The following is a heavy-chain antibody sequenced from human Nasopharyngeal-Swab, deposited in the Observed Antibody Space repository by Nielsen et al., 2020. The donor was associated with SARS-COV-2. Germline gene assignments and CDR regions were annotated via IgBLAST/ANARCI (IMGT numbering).Heavy chain of an antibody. Sequence: GESLKISCAASGFTFSSYWMHWVRQAPGKGLVWVSRINSDGSSTSYADSVKGRFTISRDNAKNSLYLQMNSLRAEDTAVYYCARSHRDYYDSSGSDDYWGQGTLVTVSS. J-gene: IGHJ4*02. CDR3: ARSHRDYYDSSGSDDY. CDR2: INSDGSST. D-gene: IGHD3-22*01. CDR1: GFTFSSYW. V-gene: IGHV3-74*01.